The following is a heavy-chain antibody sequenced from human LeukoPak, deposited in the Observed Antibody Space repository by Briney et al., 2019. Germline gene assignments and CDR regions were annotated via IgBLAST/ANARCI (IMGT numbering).Heavy chain of an antibody. V-gene: IGHV3-23*01. CDR3: ARGVAVAGTWYWFDP. J-gene: IGHJ5*02. CDR1: GFTFSSYA. CDR2: ISGSGGST. D-gene: IGHD6-19*01. Sequence: GGSLRLSCAASGFTFSSYAMNWVRQAPGKGLEWVSAISGSGGSTYYADSVKGRFTISRDNSKNTPYLQMSSLRAEDTAVYYCARGVAVAGTWYWFDPWGQGTLVTVSS.